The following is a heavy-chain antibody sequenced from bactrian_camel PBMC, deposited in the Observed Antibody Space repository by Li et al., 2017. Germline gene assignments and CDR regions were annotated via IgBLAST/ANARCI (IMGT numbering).Heavy chain of an antibody. Sequence: HVQLVESGGGSVQAGESLRLSCVASTYQYNRRCIGWFRQAPGKEREGVAAIATGDGSTVYADSVQGRFTISRDNAKNTVHLQLSTLKTEDMAMYYCAALRPPCTVYSGADYKGQGTQVTVS. D-gene: IGHD2*01. V-gene: IGHV3S54*01. CDR1: TYQYNRRC. J-gene: IGHJ4*01. CDR2: IATGDGST.